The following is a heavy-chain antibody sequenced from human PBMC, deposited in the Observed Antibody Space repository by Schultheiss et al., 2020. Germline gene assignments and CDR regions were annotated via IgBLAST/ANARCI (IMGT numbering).Heavy chain of an antibody. CDR2: ISGSGGSA. CDR1: GFTFSSYA. J-gene: IGHJ4*02. V-gene: IGHV3-23*01. Sequence: GESLRLSCAASGFTFSSYAMSWVRQAPGKGLEWVSAISGSGGSAYYADSVKGRFTISRDNAKNTLYLQMNSLRAEDTAVYYCARVDSGLGYWGQGTLVTVSS. CDR3: ARVDSGLGY. D-gene: IGHD5-12*01.